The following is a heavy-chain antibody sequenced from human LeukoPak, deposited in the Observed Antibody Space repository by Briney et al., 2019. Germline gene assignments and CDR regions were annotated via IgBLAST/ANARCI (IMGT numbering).Heavy chain of an antibody. D-gene: IGHD3-22*01. Sequence: GGSLRLSCAASGFTFSSYSRNWVRQAPGKGLEWVSYISSSSSTIYYADSVKGRFTISRDNAKNSLYLQMNSLRDEDTAVYYCASWSPNYYDSSGYDYWGQGTLVTVSS. CDR2: ISSSSSTI. CDR1: GFTFSSYS. V-gene: IGHV3-48*02. J-gene: IGHJ4*02. CDR3: ASWSPNYYDSSGYDY.